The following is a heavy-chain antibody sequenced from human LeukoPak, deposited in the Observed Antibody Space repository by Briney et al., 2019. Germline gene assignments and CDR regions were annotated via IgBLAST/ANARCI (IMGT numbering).Heavy chain of an antibody. CDR3: ARDLRQWLVAVLDY. V-gene: IGHV1-8*01. CDR1: GYTFTSYD. CDR2: MSPNSGNT. J-gene: IGHJ4*02. Sequence: ASVKVSCKASGYTFTSYDINWVRQATGQGLEWMGWMSPNSGNTGYAQKLQGRVTMTTDTSTSTAYMELRSLRSDDTAVYYCARDLRQWLVAVLDYWGQGTLVTVSS. D-gene: IGHD6-19*01.